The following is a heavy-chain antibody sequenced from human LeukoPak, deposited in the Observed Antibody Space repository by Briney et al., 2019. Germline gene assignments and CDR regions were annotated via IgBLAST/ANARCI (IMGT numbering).Heavy chain of an antibody. V-gene: IGHV3-30*18. D-gene: IGHD3-10*01. CDR2: ISPDGSNK. Sequence: GGSLRLFCAASGFTFSSYGMHWVRQAPGKGLEWVAVISPDGSNKYYADSVKGRFTISRDNSKNTLYLQMNSLRVEDTAVYNCAKELYFGSGSYPDYWGQGTLVTVSS. J-gene: IGHJ4*02. CDR1: GFTFSSYG. CDR3: AKELYFGSGSYPDY.